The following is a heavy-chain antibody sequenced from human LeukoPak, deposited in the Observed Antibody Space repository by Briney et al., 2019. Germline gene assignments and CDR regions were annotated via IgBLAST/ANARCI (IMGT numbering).Heavy chain of an antibody. CDR1: GFTFSSYW. CDR3: AKGISGSYYYYFDY. V-gene: IGHV3-9*01. J-gene: IGHJ4*02. CDR2: ISWNSGSI. Sequence: GGSLRLSCAASGFTFSSYWMHWVRQAPGKGLEWVSGISWNSGSIGYADSVKGRFTISRDNAKNSLYLQMNSLRAEDTALYYCAKGISGSYYYYFDYWGQGTLVTVSS. D-gene: IGHD1-26*01.